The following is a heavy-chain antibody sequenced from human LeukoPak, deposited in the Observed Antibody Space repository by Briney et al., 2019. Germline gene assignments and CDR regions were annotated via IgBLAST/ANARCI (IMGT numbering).Heavy chain of an antibody. V-gene: IGHV5-51*01. J-gene: IGHJ4*02. D-gene: IGHD5-18*01. CDR3: ARLWSDTAMDFDY. CDR2: IYPGDSDT. Sequence: GAFLKISCKGSGYSFTSYWNGWGRPIPGKGLELLGIIYPGDSDTRYSPSFQGQVTISADKSISTAYLQWSSLKASDTAMYYCARLWSDTAMDFDYWGQGTLVTVSS. CDR1: GYSFTSYW.